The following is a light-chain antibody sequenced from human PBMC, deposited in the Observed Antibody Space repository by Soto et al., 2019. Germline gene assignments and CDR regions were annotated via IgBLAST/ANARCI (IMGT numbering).Light chain of an antibody. J-gene: IGLJ3*02. CDR3: SSSTTRSPLEV. CDR1: SSDVGGYNY. Sequence: QSALTQPASVSGSPGQSITISCTGTSSDVGGYNYVSWYQQHPGKAPKLMIYEVSDRPAGVSNCFSGHKSGNTASLTISGLQADDAADYCRSSSTTRSPLEVFGGGTQLTVL. V-gene: IGLV2-14*01. CDR2: EVS.